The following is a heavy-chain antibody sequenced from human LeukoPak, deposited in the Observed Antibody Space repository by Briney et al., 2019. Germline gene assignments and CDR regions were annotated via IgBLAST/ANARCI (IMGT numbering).Heavy chain of an antibody. V-gene: IGHV1-18*01. CDR3: ARDSPYYYGSGSYQENWFDP. CDR2: ISVYNGNT. Sequence: GASVKVSCKASGYTFTSYGISWVRQAPGQGLEWMGWISVYNGNTNYAQKLQGRVTMTTDTSTSTAYMELRSLRSDDTAVYYCARDSPYYYGSGSYQENWFDPWGQGTLVTVSS. D-gene: IGHD3-10*01. J-gene: IGHJ5*02. CDR1: GYTFTSYG.